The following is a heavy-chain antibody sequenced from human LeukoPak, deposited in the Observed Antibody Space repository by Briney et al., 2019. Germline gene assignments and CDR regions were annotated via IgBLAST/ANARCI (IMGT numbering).Heavy chain of an antibody. CDR3: AAAQRRDGYNPIDY. V-gene: IGHV1-58*02. D-gene: IGHD5-24*01. CDR2: IVVGSGNT. CDR1: GFTFTSSA. J-gene: IGHJ4*02. Sequence: GASVKVSCKASGFTFTSSAMQWVRQARGQRLEWIGWIVVGSGNTNYAQKFQERVTITRDMSTSTAYMELSSLRSEDTAVYYCAAAQRRDGYNPIDYWGQGTLVTVSS.